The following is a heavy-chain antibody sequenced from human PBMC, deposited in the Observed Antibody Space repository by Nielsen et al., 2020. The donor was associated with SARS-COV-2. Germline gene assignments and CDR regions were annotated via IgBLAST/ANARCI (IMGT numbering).Heavy chain of an antibody. V-gene: IGHV4-34*01. CDR3: ARAGRITIFGVVDAFDI. D-gene: IGHD3-3*01. Sequence: SEILSLTCAVYGGSFSGYYWSWIRQPPGKGLEWIGEINHSGSTNYNPSLKSRVTISVDTSKNQFSLKLSSVTAADTAVYYCARAGRITIFGVVDAFDIWGQGTMVTVSS. CDR2: INHSGST. J-gene: IGHJ3*02. CDR1: GGSFSGYY.